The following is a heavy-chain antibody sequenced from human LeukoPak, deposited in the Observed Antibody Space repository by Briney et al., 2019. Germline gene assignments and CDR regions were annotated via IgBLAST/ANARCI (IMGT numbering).Heavy chain of an antibody. J-gene: IGHJ5*02. CDR1: GGSVSTSSYY. CDR2: IYYSGST. V-gene: IGHV4-61*01. CDR3: ASSSYYYDSSGYYPNWFDP. D-gene: IGHD3-22*01. Sequence: PSETLSLTCSVSGGSVSTSSYYWSWIRQPPGKGLEWIGYIYYSGSTNYNPSLKSRVTISVDTSKNQFSLKLSSVTAADTAVYYCASSSYYYDSSGYYPNWFDPWGQGTLVTVSS.